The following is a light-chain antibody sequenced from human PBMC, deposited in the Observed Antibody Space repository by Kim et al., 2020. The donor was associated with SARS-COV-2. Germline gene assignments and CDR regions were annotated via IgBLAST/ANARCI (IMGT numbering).Light chain of an antibody. CDR1: SSNIGNNY. Sequence: QKMPNPCSGSSSNIGNNYVSWYQQFPGTAPKLLIYDNNKRPSGIPDRFSGSKSGTSATLGITGLQTGDEADYYCGTWDSSLSAGVFGGGTQLTVL. V-gene: IGLV1-51*01. CDR2: DNN. CDR3: GTWDSSLSAGV. J-gene: IGLJ2*01.